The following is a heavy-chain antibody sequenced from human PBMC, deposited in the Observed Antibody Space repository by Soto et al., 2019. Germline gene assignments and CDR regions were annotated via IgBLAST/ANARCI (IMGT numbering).Heavy chain of an antibody. V-gene: IGHV3-74*01. CDR2: ISGDGSSI. D-gene: IGHD3-10*01. CDR3: ARVAFGDLGH. J-gene: IGHJ4*02. CDR1: GFTFSGYW. Sequence: GGSLRLSCAGSGFTFSGYWMHWVRQAPGKGLVWVSRISGDGSSISYADSVKGRFTISRDNAKNTVYLQMNSLGPEDKAVYYCARVAFGDLGHWVQGNRMSVSS.